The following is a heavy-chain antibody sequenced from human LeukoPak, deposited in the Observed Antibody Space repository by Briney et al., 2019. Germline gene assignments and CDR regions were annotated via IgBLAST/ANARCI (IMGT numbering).Heavy chain of an antibody. J-gene: IGHJ4*02. CDR3: ARGPSVAAHLDY. V-gene: IGHV4-4*02. D-gene: IGHD5-12*01. Sequence: PSGTLSLTCAVSGGSISSDNWWTWVRQPPGKGLEWIGEIYHSGSTNYNPSLRSRVTLSVDKSKNQLSLKLTSVTAADTAVYYCARGPSVAAHLDYWGQGTLVTVSS. CDR2: IYHSGST. CDR1: GGSISSDNW.